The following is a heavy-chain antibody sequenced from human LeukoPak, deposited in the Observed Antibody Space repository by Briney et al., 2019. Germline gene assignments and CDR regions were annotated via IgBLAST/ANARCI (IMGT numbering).Heavy chain of an antibody. J-gene: IGHJ4*02. CDR3: ARGSYGYAGPDY. V-gene: IGHV4-31*03. D-gene: IGHD5-18*01. CDR1: GGSISSGGYY. CDR2: IYYSGST. Sequence: SQTLSLTCTVSGGSISSGGYYWSWIRQHPGKGLEWIGYIYYSGSTYYNPSLKSRVTISVDTSKNQFSLKLSSVTAADTAVYYCARGSYGYAGPDYWGQGTLVTVSS.